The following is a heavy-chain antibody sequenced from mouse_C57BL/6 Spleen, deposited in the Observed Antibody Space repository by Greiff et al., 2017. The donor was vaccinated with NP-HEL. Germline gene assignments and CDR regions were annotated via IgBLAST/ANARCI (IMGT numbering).Heavy chain of an antibody. J-gene: IGHJ4*01. V-gene: IGHV1-4*01. CDR1: GYTFTSYT. CDR2: INPSSGYT. D-gene: IGHD1-1*01. CDR3: ARLLRVGDY. Sequence: VQRVESGAELARPGASVKMSCKASGYTFTSYTTHWVKQRPGQGLEWIGYINPSSGYTKYKQKFKDKATLTADKSSSTAYMQLSSLTSEDSAVYYCARLLRVGDYWGQGTSVTVSS.